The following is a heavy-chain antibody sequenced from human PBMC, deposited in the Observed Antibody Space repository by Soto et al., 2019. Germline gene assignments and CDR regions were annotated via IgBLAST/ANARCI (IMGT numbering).Heavy chain of an antibody. CDR1: GFTFTSSA. V-gene: IGHV1-58*02. J-gene: IGHJ6*03. D-gene: IGHD2-2*01. CDR2: IVVGSGNT. CDR3: AAGTEGYCSSTSCYDYYYYMDV. Sequence: QMQLVQSGPEVKKPGTSVKVSCKASGFTFTSSAMQWVRQARGQRLEWIGWIVVGSGNTNYAQKFQERVTITRDMSTSTAYMELSSLRPEDTAVYYCAAGTEGYCSSTSCYDYYYYMDVWGKGTTVTVSS.